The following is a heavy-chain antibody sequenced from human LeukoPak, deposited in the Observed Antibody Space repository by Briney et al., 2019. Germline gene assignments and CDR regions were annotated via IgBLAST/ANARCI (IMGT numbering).Heavy chain of an antibody. J-gene: IGHJ4*02. CDR3: AKEFGKGAAAGLDY. D-gene: IGHD6-13*01. Sequence: GGSLRLSRAASGFTFDDYGMSRVRQAPGKGLEWVSAISGSGGSTYYADSVKGRFTISRDNSKNTLYLQMNSLRAEDTAVYYCAKEFGKGAAAGLDYGGQGTLVTVSS. V-gene: IGHV3-23*01. CDR1: GFTFDDYG. CDR2: ISGSGGST.